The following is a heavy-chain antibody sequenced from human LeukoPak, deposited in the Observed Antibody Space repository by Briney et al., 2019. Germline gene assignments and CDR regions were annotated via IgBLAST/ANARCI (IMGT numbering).Heavy chain of an antibody. D-gene: IGHD1-1*01. CDR2: IKQDGSEE. CDR3: ATGFAGIPYDAFDI. J-gene: IGHJ3*02. CDR1: GFTFSSYA. V-gene: IGHV3-7*01. Sequence: GRSLRLSCAASGFTFSSYAMNWVRQAPGKGLEWVANIKQDGSEEYYVDSVKGRFTISRDNAKNPLYLQMNSLRAEDTAVYYCATGFAGIPYDAFDIWGQGTMVTVSS.